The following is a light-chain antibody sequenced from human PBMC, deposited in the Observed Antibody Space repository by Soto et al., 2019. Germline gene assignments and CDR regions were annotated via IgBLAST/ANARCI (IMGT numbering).Light chain of an antibody. CDR3: QQYDTSPIT. CDR2: GAS. V-gene: IGKV3-20*01. CDR1: RNVGSDY. J-gene: IGKJ4*01. Sequence: ENVLTQSPGTLSVSPGEGVTLSCRASRNVGSDYLAWYQLKPGQAPRLLIFGASIRATGIPDRFIGSGSGTDFSLTVSRLEPEDFAVYYCQQYDTSPITFGGGTQVEIK.